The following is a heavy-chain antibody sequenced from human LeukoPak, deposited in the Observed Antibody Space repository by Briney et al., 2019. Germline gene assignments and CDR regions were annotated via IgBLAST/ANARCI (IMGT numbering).Heavy chain of an antibody. CDR2: ISGSGGST. CDR1: GFTFSSYA. CDR3: ARDPTAYCSGGSCFGDY. D-gene: IGHD2-15*01. J-gene: IGHJ4*02. Sequence: GGSLRLSCAASGFTFSSYAMSWVRQAPGKGLEWVSAISGSGGSTHYADSVKGRFTISRDNSKNTLYLQMNSLRAEDTAVYYCARDPTAYCSGGSCFGDYWGQGTLVTVSS. V-gene: IGHV3-23*01.